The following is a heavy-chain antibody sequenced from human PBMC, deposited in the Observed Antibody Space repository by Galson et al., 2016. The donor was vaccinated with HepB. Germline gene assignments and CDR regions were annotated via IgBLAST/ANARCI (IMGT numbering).Heavy chain of an antibody. J-gene: IGHJ6*02. D-gene: IGHD2-8*01. V-gene: IGHV3-53*01. CDR2: IYFTGDT. CDR1: GFSVSSNY. CDR3: AGDPGVRNGADV. Sequence: SLRLSCAASGFSVSSNYMNWVRQAPGKGLEWVSVIYFTGDTYYEDSVKGRFTISRDNSRNPLFLQMNSLRAEDTGVYYCAGDPGVRNGADVWGQGTTVIVSS.